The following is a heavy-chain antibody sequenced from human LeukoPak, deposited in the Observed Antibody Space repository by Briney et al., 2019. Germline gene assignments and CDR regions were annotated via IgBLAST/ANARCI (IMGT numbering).Heavy chain of an antibody. Sequence: KSSETLSLTCTVSGDSISSYYCSWIRQPPGKGLEWIGYIYYSGSTSYNPSLRSRVTISLDTSNNQFSLKLRSVTAADTAVYYCARETSQKGAHYMDVWGKGTTVTTSS. V-gene: IGHV4-59*01. CDR1: GDSISSYY. CDR2: IYYSGST. D-gene: IGHD3-16*01. J-gene: IGHJ6*03. CDR3: ARETSQKGAHYMDV.